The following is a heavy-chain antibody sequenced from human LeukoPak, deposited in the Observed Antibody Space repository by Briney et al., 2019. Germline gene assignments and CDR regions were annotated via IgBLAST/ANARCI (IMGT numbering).Heavy chain of an antibody. CDR3: AKDRGYCSGGSCYPFDY. J-gene: IGHJ4*02. D-gene: IGHD2-15*01. Sequence: GGSLRLSCAASGFTFSSYAMSLVRQAPGKGLEWVSAISGSGGSTYYADSVKGRFTISRDNSKNTLYLQMNSLRAEDTAVYYCAKDRGYCSGGSCYPFDYWGQGTLVTVSS. CDR2: ISGSGGST. V-gene: IGHV3-23*01. CDR1: GFTFSSYA.